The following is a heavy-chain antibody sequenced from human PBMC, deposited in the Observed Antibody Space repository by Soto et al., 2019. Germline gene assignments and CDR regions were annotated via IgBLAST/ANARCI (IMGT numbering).Heavy chain of an antibody. Sequence: EVQLLDSGGGLVQPGGSLRLSCAASGFTFSGYALTWVRQAPGKGLEWVSAISGGRDATFYADSVKGRFTISRDNSKNTLYLQMNTLRAEDTAVYYCARKVSGSTGRPDLWYFDLWGRGTLVTVSS. J-gene: IGHJ2*01. CDR2: ISGGRDAT. V-gene: IGHV3-23*01. CDR3: ARKVSGSTGRPDLWYFDL. D-gene: IGHD3-10*01. CDR1: GFTFSGYA.